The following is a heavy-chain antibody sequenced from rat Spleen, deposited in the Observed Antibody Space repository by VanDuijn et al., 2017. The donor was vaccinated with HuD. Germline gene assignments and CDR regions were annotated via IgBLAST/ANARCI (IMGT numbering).Heavy chain of an antibody. CDR2: ISTGGGNT. D-gene: IGHD5-1*01. V-gene: IGHV5-25*01. J-gene: IGHJ1*01. CDR1: GFTFSNYH. Sequence: EVQLVESGGGLVQPGRSLKLSCAASGFTFSNYHMAWVRQAPTKGLEWVASISTGGGNTYYRDSVKGRFTISRDNAKSTLYLQMDSLRSEDTATYYCARRNWASYYWYFDFWGPGTMVTVSS. CDR3: ARRNWASYYWYFDF.